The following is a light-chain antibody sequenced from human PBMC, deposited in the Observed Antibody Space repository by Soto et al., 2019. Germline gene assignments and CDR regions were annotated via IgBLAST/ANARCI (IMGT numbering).Light chain of an antibody. CDR1: SSNFGAGYE. CDR3: QSFDSSLRAYV. V-gene: IGLV1-40*01. Sequence: QSVLTQPPSVSGAPGQRVTISCTGSSSNFGAGYEVHWYKQLPGAAPTLVIFNNLNRPSGVPERFSGSKSGTSASLVISGLQAEDEADYYCQSFDSSLRAYVFGSGTKVNVL. J-gene: IGLJ1*01. CDR2: NNL.